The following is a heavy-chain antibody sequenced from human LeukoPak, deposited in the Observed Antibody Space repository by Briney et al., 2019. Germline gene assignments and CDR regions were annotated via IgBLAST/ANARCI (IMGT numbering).Heavy chain of an antibody. V-gene: IGHV3-21*01. Sequence: GGSLRLSCAASRFSFSSYSMNWVRQAPGKGLEWVSSITSSSSFIYYADSVKGRFTISRDNARNSLYLQMNSLRDEDTAVYYCARVPETYTYALYYFDCWGQGTLVTVSS. CDR1: RFSFSSYS. CDR3: ARVPETYTYALYYFDC. J-gene: IGHJ4*02. D-gene: IGHD5-18*01. CDR2: ITSSSSFI.